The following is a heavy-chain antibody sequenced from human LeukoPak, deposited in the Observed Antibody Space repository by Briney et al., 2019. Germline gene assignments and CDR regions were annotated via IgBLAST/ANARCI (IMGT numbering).Heavy chain of an antibody. J-gene: IGHJ5*02. D-gene: IGHD6-13*01. Sequence: PGRPLRLSCAASGFTFDDYAMHWVRQAPGKGLEWVSGISWNSGSIGYADSVKGRFTISRDNAKNSLYLQMNSLRAEDMALYYWAKGHRGSSWYDNWFDPWGQGTLVTVSS. CDR2: ISWNSGSI. V-gene: IGHV3-9*03. CDR1: GFTFDDYA. CDR3: AKGHRGSSWYDNWFDP.